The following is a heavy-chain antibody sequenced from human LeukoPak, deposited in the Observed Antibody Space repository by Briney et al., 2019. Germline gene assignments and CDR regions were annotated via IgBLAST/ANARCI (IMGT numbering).Heavy chain of an antibody. CDR3: TRLYCSSTSCPAFDP. V-gene: IGHV3-73*01. J-gene: IGHJ5*02. CDR1: GFTFSGSA. D-gene: IGHD2-2*01. CDR2: IRSKANSYAT. Sequence: GGSLRLSCAASGFTFSGSAMHWVRQASGKGLEWVGRIRSKANSYATAYAASVKGRFTISRDDSKNTAYLQMNSLKTEDTAVYYCTRLYCSSTSCPAFDPWGQGTLVTVSS.